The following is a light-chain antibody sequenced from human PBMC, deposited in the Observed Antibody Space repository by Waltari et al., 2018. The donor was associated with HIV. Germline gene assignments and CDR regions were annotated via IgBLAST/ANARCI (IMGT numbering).Light chain of an antibody. V-gene: IGKV1-33*01. CDR1: QNIKGN. J-gene: IGKJ2*01. CDR3: LQYDNLPYT. CDR2: AGA. Sequence: DIQMTQSPSSLPASIGVRVTITCQPTQNIKGNLNWFQQKSGRAPKLLIYAGANLETGVPPRFSGGGSSTDYTLTITNLQPDDTGTYYCLQYDNLPYTVGQGTTLEI.